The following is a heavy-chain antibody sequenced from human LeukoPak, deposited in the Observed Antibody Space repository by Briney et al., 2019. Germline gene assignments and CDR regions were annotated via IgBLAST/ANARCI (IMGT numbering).Heavy chain of an antibody. D-gene: IGHD6-13*01. CDR3: AKEGYSSSWYYFDY. CDR2: ITSSSSAI. V-gene: IGHV3-48*01. CDR1: GFTLSSYT. Sequence: GGSLRLSCAASGFTLSSYTVNWVRQAPGKWLEWVSYITSSSSAIYYADSVKGRFTLSRDNAKNSLYLQMNSLRAEDTAVYYCAKEGYSSSWYYFDYWGQGTLVTVSS. J-gene: IGHJ4*02.